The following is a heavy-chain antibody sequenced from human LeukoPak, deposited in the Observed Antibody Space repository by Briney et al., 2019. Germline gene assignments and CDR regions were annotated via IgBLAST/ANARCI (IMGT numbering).Heavy chain of an antibody. D-gene: IGHD1-26*01. CDR1: GYTFTSYG. CDR2: ISAYNGNT. CDR3: ARDPVGATTYDY. J-gene: IGHJ4*02. V-gene: IGHV1-18*01. Sequence: GASVKVSCKASGYTFTSYGISWVRQAPGQGLEWMGWISAYNGNTNYAQKVQGRVTMTTDTSTSTAYMELRSLRSDDTAAYYCARDPVGATTYDYWGQGTLVTVSS.